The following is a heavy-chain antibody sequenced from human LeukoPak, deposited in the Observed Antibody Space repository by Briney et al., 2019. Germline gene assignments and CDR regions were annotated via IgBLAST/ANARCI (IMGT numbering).Heavy chain of an antibody. V-gene: IGHV3-48*03. CDR1: GFSFITYE. J-gene: IGHJ6*03. CDR3: ARTTSAYSSSWYVYYYYYMDV. D-gene: IGHD6-13*01. CDR2: ISSSGSTI. Sequence: GGSLRLSCAASGFSFITYEMNWIRQAPGKGLEWVSYISSSGSTIYYADSVKGRFTISRDNAKNSLYLQMNSLRAEDTAVYYCARTTSAYSSSWYVYYYYYMDVWGKGTTVTISS.